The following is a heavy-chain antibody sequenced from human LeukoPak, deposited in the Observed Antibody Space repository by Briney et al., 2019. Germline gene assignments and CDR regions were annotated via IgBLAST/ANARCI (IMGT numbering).Heavy chain of an antibody. CDR1: DYSISSGYY. J-gene: IGHJ4*02. V-gene: IGHV4-38-2*01. CDR3: ARVPRQGQLPEIHFDY. Sequence: SETLSLTCAVSDYSISSGYYWGWIRQPPGKGLEWIGSIYHSGITYYNPSLKSRVTISVDTSKNQFSLKLSSVTAADTAVYYCARVPRQGQLPEIHFDYWGQGTLVTVSS. CDR2: IYHSGIT. D-gene: IGHD2-2*01.